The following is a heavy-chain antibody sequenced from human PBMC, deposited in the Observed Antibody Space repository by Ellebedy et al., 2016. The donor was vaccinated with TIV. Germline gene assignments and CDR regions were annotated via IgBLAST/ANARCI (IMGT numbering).Heavy chain of an antibody. CDR1: GYTFTSYG. Sequence: AASVKVSCKASGYTFTSYGISWVRQAPGQGLEWMGWISAYNGNTNYAQKLQGRVTMTTDTSTSTAYMELRSLRSDDTAVYFCARVTKRINNLGTHFFFDYWGQGTLVTVSS. J-gene: IGHJ4*02. V-gene: IGHV1-18*01. D-gene: IGHD3-3*02. CDR3: ARVTKRINNLGTHFFFDY. CDR2: ISAYNGNT.